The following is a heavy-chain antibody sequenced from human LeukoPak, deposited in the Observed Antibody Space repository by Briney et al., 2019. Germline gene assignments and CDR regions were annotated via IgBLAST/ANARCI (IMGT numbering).Heavy chain of an antibody. CDR1: GGSISSYY. CDR3: ASSYDPAAFDI. J-gene: IGHJ3*02. V-gene: IGHV4-4*07. D-gene: IGHD3-22*01. Sequence: SETLSLTCTVSGGSISSYYWSWIRQPAGEGLEWIGRIYTSGSTNYNPSLKSRVTLSVDTSKNQFSLKLSSVTAADTAVYYCASSYDPAAFDIWGQGTMVTVSS. CDR2: IYTSGST.